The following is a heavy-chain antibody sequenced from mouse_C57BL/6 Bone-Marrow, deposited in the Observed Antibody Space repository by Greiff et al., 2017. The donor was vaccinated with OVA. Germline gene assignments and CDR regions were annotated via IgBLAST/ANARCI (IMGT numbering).Heavy chain of an antibody. CDR3: TRGCGCLDY. J-gene: IGHJ2*01. CDR2: IDPETGGT. CDR1: GYTFTDYE. Sequence: QVQLQQSGAELVRPGASVTLSCKASGYTFTDYEMHWVKQTPVHGLEWIGAIDPETGGTAYNQKFKGKAILTADKSSSTAYMELRSLTSEDSAVYYCTRGCGCLDYWGQGTTLTVSS. V-gene: IGHV1-15*01.